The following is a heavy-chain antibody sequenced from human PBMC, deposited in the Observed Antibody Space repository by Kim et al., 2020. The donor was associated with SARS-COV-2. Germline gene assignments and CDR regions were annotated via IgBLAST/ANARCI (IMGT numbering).Heavy chain of an antibody. Sequence: SETLSLTCAVYGGSFSGYYWSWIRQPPGKGLEWIGEINHSGSTNYNPSLKSRVTISVDTSKNQFSLKLSSVTAADTAVYYCARDLGWESIAAAGPAPIPAGDPWGQGTLVTVSS. J-gene: IGHJ5*02. CDR3: ARDLGWESIAAAGPAPIPAGDP. CDR1: GGSFSGYY. V-gene: IGHV4-34*01. CDR2: INHSGST. D-gene: IGHD6-13*01.